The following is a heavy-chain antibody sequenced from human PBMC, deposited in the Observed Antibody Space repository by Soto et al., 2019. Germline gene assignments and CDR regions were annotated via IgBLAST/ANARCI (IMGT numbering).Heavy chain of an antibody. V-gene: IGHV3-23*01. CDR3: AKDPRLQFLDPDYYYYYGMDV. CDR1: GFTFSSYA. CDR2: ISGSGGST. Sequence: GGSQRLSCAASGFTFSSYAMSWVRQAPGKGLEWVSAISGSGGSTYYADSVKGRFTISRDNSKNTLYLQMNSLRAEDTAVYYCAKDPRLQFLDPDYYYYYGMDVWGQGTTVTVSS. D-gene: IGHD3-3*01. J-gene: IGHJ6*02.